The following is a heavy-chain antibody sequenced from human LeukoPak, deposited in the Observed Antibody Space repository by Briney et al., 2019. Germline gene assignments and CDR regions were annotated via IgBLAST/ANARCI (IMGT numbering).Heavy chain of an antibody. V-gene: IGHV3-30-3*01. CDR1: GFTFTSYA. D-gene: IGHD3-22*01. CDR3: ARGHYYYDSTGPEYY. CDR2: ISNDGSIK. Sequence: PGRSLRLSCAASGFTFTSYAMHWVRQAPGKGLEWMAVISNDGSIKYFADSVKGRFTISRDNSKNTLYLQVDSLRAEDTAVYYCARGHYYYDSTGPEYYWGQGTLVTVSS. J-gene: IGHJ4*02.